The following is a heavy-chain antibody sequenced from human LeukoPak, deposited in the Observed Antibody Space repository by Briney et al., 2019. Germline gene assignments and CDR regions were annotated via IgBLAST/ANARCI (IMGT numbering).Heavy chain of an antibody. D-gene: IGHD5-12*01. J-gene: IGHJ4*02. CDR2: ISPTGSTM. V-gene: IGHV3-48*03. CDR1: GFTFSSYE. Sequence: PGGSLRLSCAASGFTFSSYETYWVRQAPGKGLEWVSYISPTGSTMYYADSVKGRFTISRDNAKNSLYLQMNSLRAEDTAVYYCATLTVASPFDYWGQGALVS. CDR3: ATLTVASPFDY.